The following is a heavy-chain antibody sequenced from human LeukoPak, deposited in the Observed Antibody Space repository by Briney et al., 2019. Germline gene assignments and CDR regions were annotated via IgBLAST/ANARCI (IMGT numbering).Heavy chain of an antibody. Sequence: GGSLRLSCAASGFTFSNYAMSWVRQAPGQGLEWVSIIGYRGGSIYYAHSVQGRFTISRDNSKNTLSLQMDGLRPEDTAVYYCAKSWGYTRPYYNYMDVWGKGTTVTVSS. CDR1: GFTFSNYA. J-gene: IGHJ6*03. V-gene: IGHV3-23*01. CDR2: IGYRGGSI. D-gene: IGHD3-16*02. CDR3: AKSWGYTRPYYNYMDV.